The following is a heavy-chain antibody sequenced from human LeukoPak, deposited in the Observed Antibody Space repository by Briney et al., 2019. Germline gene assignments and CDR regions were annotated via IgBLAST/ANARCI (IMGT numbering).Heavy chain of an antibody. CDR2: IYHSGST. J-gene: IGHJ5*02. V-gene: IGHV4-4*02. CDR1: GGSISSSNW. CDR3: ASNYYYGSGSAINWFDP. D-gene: IGHD3-10*01. Sequence: SGTLSLTCAVSGGSISSSNWWSWVRQPPGKGLEWIGEIYHSGSTNYNPSLKSRVTISVDTSKNQFSLKLSSVTAADTAVYYCASNYYYGSGSAINWFDPWGQGTLVTVSS.